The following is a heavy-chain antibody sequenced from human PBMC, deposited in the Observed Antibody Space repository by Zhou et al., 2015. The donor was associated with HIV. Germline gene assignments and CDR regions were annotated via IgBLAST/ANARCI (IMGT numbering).Heavy chain of an antibody. Sequence: QVQLVQSGAEVKKPGSSVKVSCKASGGTFSSYAMNWVRQAPGQGLEWMGWINTNTGNPTYAQGFTGRFVFSLDTSVSTAYLQICSLKAEDTAVYYCARGATVTTDYYYYGMDVWGQGTTVTVSS. V-gene: IGHV7-4-1*01. J-gene: IGHJ6*02. CDR3: ARGATVTTDYYYYGMDV. D-gene: IGHD4-17*01. CDR1: GGTFSSYA. CDR2: INTNTGNP.